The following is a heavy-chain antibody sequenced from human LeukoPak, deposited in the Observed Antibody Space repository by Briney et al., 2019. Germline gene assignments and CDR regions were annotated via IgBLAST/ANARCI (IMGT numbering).Heavy chain of an antibody. CDR3: ARDGAPIVVVPAAENVRYYYYYYMDV. J-gene: IGHJ6*03. CDR1: GYTFTSNY. Sequence: GASVKVSCKAFGYTFTSNYMHWVRQAPGQGLEWMGIINPSGGSTSYAQKFQGRVTMTRDMSTSTVYMELSSLRAEDTAVYYCARDGAPIVVVPAAENVRYYYYYYMDVRGKGTTVTVSS. V-gene: IGHV1-46*01. D-gene: IGHD2-2*01. CDR2: INPSGGST.